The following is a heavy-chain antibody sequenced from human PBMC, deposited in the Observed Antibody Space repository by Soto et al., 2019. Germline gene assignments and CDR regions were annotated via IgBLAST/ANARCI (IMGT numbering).Heavy chain of an antibody. CDR3: VRGGSCTNGVCSVFDY. J-gene: IGHJ4*02. Sequence: SETLSLTCTVSGGSVSSVGYYWSWIRQHPGKGLEWIGYITYSGNTYYNPSLESRVTMSADRSKNQFSLKLSSVTAADTAVYFCVRGGSCTNGVCSVFDYWGQGTLVTVSS. V-gene: IGHV4-31*03. CDR1: GGSVSSVGYY. CDR2: ITYSGNT. D-gene: IGHD2-8*01.